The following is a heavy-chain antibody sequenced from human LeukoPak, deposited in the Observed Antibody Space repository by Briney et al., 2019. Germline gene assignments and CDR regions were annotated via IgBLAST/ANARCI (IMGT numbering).Heavy chain of an antibody. Sequence: SETLSLTCAVYGGSFSGYYWSWIRQPPGKGLEWIGEINHSGSTTYNPSLKSRVTISVDTSKNQFSLKLSSVTAADTAVYYCARGRYCSSTSCYRWDYWGQGTLVTVSS. J-gene: IGHJ4*02. CDR1: GGSFSGYY. CDR2: INHSGST. V-gene: IGHV4-34*01. D-gene: IGHD2-2*01. CDR3: ARGRYCSSTSCYRWDY.